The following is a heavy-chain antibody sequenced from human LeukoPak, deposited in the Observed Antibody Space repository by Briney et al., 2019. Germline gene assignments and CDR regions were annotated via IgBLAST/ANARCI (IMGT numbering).Heavy chain of an antibody. J-gene: IGHJ4*02. CDR3: ATPHSSGSFDY. CDR1: GYTFTSYG. CDR2: IRAYNGNT. Sequence: ASVKVSCKASGYTFTSYGISWVRQAPGQGLEWMGWIRAYNGNTNYVQKLQGRVTMTTDTSTSTAYMELRSLRSDDTAVYYCATPHSSGSFDYWGQGTLVTVSS. D-gene: IGHD6-19*01. V-gene: IGHV1-18*01.